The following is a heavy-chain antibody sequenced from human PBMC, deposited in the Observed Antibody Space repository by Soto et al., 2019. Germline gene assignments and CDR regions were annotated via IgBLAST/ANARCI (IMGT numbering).Heavy chain of an antibody. D-gene: IGHD2-21*01. CDR1: GFTFTNHN. CDR2: ISSSSSFR. V-gene: IGHV3-21*01. Sequence: EVHLVGSGGGLVKPGGSLRLSCAASGFTFTNHNMNWVRQAPGKGLEWVSSISSSSSFRNYADSVKGRFSISRDNDKNLVYLQMDSLRAEDTAVYYCARDPPLSVLVVVATDDFWGQGTLVTVSS. J-gene: IGHJ4*02. CDR3: ARDPPLSVLVVVATDDF.